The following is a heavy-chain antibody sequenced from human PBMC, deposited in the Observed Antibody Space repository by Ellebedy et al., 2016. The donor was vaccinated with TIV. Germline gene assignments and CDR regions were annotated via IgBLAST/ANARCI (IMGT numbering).Heavy chain of an antibody. Sequence: GESLKISCAASGFTFSSYGMHWVRQAPGKGLEWAAVISYEGSKKYYADSVKGRFTISRDNSKNTLFLQMNSMRADDTAVYYCARPMTTVMDYYYGMDVWGQGTTVTVSS. J-gene: IGHJ6*02. CDR2: ISYEGSKK. CDR3: ARPMTTVMDYYYGMDV. V-gene: IGHV3-30*03. CDR1: GFTFSSYG. D-gene: IGHD4-17*01.